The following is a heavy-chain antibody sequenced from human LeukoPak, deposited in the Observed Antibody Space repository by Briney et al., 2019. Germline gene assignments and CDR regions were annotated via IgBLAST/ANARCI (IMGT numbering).Heavy chain of an antibody. CDR2: ISGSGGST. CDR3: ARVGYSSGWYFDY. V-gene: IGHV3-23*01. Sequence: GGSLRLSCAASGFTFSSYAMSWVRQAPGKGLEWVSAISGSGGSTYYADSVKGRFTISRDNSKNTLYLQMNSLRAEDTAVYYCARVGYSSGWYFDYWGQGTLVTVSS. CDR1: GFTFSSYA. D-gene: IGHD6-19*01. J-gene: IGHJ4*02.